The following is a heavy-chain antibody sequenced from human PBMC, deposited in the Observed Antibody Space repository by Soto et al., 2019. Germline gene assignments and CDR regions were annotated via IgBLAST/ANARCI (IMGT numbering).Heavy chain of an antibody. CDR1: GFTFSSYA. CDR2: ISGSGGST. CDR3: AKAVPDPYSSGYYFFDY. D-gene: IGHD3-22*01. V-gene: IGHV3-23*01. J-gene: IGHJ4*02. Sequence: PGGSLRLSCAASGFTFSSYAMSWVRQAPGKGLEWVSAISGSGGSTYYADSVKGRFTISRDNSKNTLYLQMNSLRAEDTAVYYCAKAVPDPYSSGYYFFDYWGQGTLVTVSS.